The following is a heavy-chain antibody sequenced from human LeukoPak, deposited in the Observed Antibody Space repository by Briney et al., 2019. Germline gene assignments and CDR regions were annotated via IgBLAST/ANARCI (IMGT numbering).Heavy chain of an antibody. CDR3: ARGRTMPRLLWFGELLIDRGRFDP. V-gene: IGHV1-8*02. D-gene: IGHD3-10*01. CDR1: GYTFISHD. CDR2: MNPNSGNT. J-gene: IGHJ5*02. Sequence: ASVKVSCKASGYTFISHDVNWVRQATGQGLEWMGWMNPNSGNTGYAQKFQGRVTITRNTSISTAYMELSSLRSEDTAVYYCARGRTMPRLLWFGELLIDRGRFDPWGQGTLVTVSS.